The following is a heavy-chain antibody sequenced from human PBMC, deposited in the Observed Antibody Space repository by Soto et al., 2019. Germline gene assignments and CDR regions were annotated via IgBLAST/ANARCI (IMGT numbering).Heavy chain of an antibody. D-gene: IGHD3-22*01. CDR1: VDFISNYY. J-gene: IGHJ4*02. V-gene: IGHV4-59*01. CDR2: IYYSGST. CDR3: ARSMGYYYDGGYFDY. Sequence: SATLSLPSTLSVDFISNYYWSWIRQPPGKGLEWIGYIYYSGSTKYNPSLKSRVTISVDTSKNQFSLKLSSVTAADTARYYCARSMGYYYDGGYFDYWGQGTLVTVSS.